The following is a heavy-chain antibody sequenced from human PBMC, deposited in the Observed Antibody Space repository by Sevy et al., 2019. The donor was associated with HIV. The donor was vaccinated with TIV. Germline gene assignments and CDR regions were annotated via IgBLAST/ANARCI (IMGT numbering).Heavy chain of an antibody. V-gene: IGHV3-21*01. J-gene: IGHJ6*02. CDR3: ARDLCTGGVCPRWGYYYYGMDV. CDR1: GFMFSTYS. CDR2: VSSSSTYI. Sequence: GGSLRLSCAASGFMFSTYSMNWVHQAPGKGLEWVSSVSSSSTYIYYADSVKGRFTISRDNAKNSLYLQMNSLRAEDTAVYYCARDLCTGGVCPRWGYYYYGMDVWGQGTTVTVSS. D-gene: IGHD2-8*02.